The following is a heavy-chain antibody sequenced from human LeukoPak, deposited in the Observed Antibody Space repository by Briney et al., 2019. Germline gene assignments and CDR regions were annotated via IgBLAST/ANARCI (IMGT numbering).Heavy chain of an antibody. CDR1: GFTFSTYW. D-gene: IGHD3-10*01. CDR3: AKYYNSGTYSLDY. V-gene: IGHV3-74*01. J-gene: IGHJ4*02. Sequence: PGGSLRLSCAASGFTFSTYWMHWVRQTPGKGLVWVSRVSPDGSTTYYADSVKGRFTISRDNAKNTLYLQMNSLRAEDTAVYYYAKYYNSGTYSLDYWGQGTLVTVSS. CDR2: VSPDGSTT.